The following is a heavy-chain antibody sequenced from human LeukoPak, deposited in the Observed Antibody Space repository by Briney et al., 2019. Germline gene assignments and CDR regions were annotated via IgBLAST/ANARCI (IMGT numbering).Heavy chain of an antibody. CDR2: INTYNGNT. J-gene: IGHJ5*02. CDR3: ARVGCSSTSCQAWFDP. Sequence: ASVKVSCKASGYTFTNYGISWVRRAPGQGLEWMGWINTYNGNTVYAQKLQGRVTMTTDTSTSTAYMELRSLRSDDTAVYYCARVGCSSTSCQAWFDPWGQGTLVTVSS. V-gene: IGHV1-18*01. CDR1: GYTFTNYG. D-gene: IGHD2-2*01.